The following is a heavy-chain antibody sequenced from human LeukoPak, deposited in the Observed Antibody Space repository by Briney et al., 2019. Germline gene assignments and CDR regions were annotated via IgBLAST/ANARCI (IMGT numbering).Heavy chain of an antibody. CDR2: ISGSGGST. CDR1: GFTFSSYA. D-gene: IGHD4-17*01. CDR3: AKVSYGDPYLAFDY. Sequence: GGSLRLSSTASGFTFSSYAMSWVRQAPGKGLEWVSAISGSGGSTYYADSVKGRFTISRDNSKNTLYLQMNSLRAEDTAVYYCAKVSYGDPYLAFDYWGQGTLVTVSS. V-gene: IGHV3-23*01. J-gene: IGHJ4*02.